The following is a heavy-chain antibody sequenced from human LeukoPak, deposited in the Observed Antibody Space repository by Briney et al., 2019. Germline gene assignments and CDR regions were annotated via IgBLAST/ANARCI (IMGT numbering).Heavy chain of an antibody. CDR1: GGSINSYY. Sequence: KPSETLSLTCTVAGGSINSYYWSWIRQPPGKGLEWIGYIYYSGSTNYNPSLKSRVTISVDTSKNQFSLRLNSVTAADTAVYYCARYPAYYFDSSGSYLYYFDYWGQGTLVTVSA. CDR3: ARYPAYYFDSSGSYLYYFDY. J-gene: IGHJ4*02. V-gene: IGHV4-59*01. CDR2: IYYSGST. D-gene: IGHD3-22*01.